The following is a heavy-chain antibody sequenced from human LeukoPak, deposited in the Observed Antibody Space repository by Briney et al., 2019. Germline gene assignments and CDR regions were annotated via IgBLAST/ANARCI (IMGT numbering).Heavy chain of an antibody. Sequence: PSETLSLTRTVSGGSISSGGYYWSWIRQHPGKGLEWIGYIYYSGSTYYNPSLKSRVTISVDTSKNQFSLKLSSVTAADTAVYYCARDKVAGTAQAFDIWGQGTMVTVSS. J-gene: IGHJ3*02. CDR2: IYYSGST. D-gene: IGHD6-19*01. CDR1: GGSISSGGYY. CDR3: ARDKVAGTAQAFDI. V-gene: IGHV4-31*03.